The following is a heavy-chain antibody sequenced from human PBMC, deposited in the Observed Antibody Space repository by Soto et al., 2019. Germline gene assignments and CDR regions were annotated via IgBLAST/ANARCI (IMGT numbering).Heavy chain of an antibody. V-gene: IGHV3-30-3*01. J-gene: IGHJ4*02. D-gene: IGHD6-19*01. CDR2: MSYDGSNK. Sequence: QVQLVESGGGVVQPGRSLRLSCAASGFTFSSYAMHWVRQAPGKGLEWVAVMSYDGSNKYYADSVKGRFTISIDNSKNTLHLQMTSQRAEATAVYYCARDKSPYSSGWHNRHFDCWGQGTLVTVSS. CDR1: GFTFSSYA. CDR3: ARDKSPYSSGWHNRHFDC.